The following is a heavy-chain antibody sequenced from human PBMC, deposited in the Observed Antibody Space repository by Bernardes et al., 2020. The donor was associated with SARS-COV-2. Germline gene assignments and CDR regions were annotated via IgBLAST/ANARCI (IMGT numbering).Heavy chain of an antibody. CDR2: ISGDGGST. V-gene: IGHV3-43*02. D-gene: IGHD5-18*01. CDR1: GFTFDDYA. Sequence: GGSLRLSCAASGFTFDDYAMHWVRQAPGQGLAWVSLISGDGGSTYYADSVKGRFTISRDNSKNSLYLQMNSLRTEDTALYYCAKDMRKEGIQLWFDYYYYGMDVWGQGTTVTVSS. CDR3: AKDMRKEGIQLWFDYYYYGMDV. J-gene: IGHJ6*02.